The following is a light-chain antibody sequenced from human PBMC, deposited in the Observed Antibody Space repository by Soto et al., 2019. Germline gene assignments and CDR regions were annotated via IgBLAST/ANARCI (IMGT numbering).Light chain of an antibody. Sequence: AIQLSQSPSSLSASVGDRVTMTCRASQGVRSALAWYQQRPGKAPKLLIFDASSLERGVPSRFSGSGSGTDFPLTISNLQPEDFATYYCQQFDTNLLTFGGGTKVDIK. CDR2: DAS. CDR1: QGVRSA. CDR3: QQFDTNLLT. J-gene: IGKJ4*01. V-gene: IGKV1-13*02.